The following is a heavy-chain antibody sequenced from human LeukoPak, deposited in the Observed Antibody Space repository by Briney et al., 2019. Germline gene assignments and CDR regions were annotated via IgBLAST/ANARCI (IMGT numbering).Heavy chain of an antibody. CDR2: ISSSSSYI. J-gene: IGHJ1*01. D-gene: IGHD2-2*01. CDR1: GFTFSSYS. V-gene: IGHV3-21*01. Sequence: GGSLRLSCAASGFTFSSYSMNWVRQAPGKGLEWVSSISSSSSYIYYADSVKGRFTISRDNAKNSLYLQMNSLRAEDTAVYYCARDGESQLLPEYFQHWGQGTLVTVSS. CDR3: ARDGESQLLPEYFQH.